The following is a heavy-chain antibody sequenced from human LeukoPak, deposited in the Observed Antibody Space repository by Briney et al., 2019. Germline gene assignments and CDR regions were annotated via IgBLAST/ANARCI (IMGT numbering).Heavy chain of an antibody. CDR3: AKRAITMVRGVRYYYGMDV. J-gene: IGHJ6*02. Sequence: GGSLRLSCAASGFTFSSYAMSWDRQAPGKGLEWVSAISGSGGSTYYADSVKGRFTISRDNSKNTLYLQMNSLRAEDTAVYYCAKRAITMVRGVRYYYGMDVWGQGTTVTVSS. CDR1: GFTFSSYA. D-gene: IGHD3-10*01. V-gene: IGHV3-23*01. CDR2: ISGSGGST.